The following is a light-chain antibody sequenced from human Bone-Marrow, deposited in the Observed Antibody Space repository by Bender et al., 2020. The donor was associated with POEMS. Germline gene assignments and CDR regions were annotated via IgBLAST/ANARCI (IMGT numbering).Light chain of an antibody. Sequence: QSALTQPASVSGSRGQSITLSCTGTSSDVGGYSYVSWYQQHPGKVPKLMIYDVSKRPSGVSSRFSGSKSGNTASLTICGLQAEDEADYYCTSYASSNTLVFGGGTKLTVL. V-gene: IGLV2-14*01. CDR1: SSDVGGYSY. J-gene: IGLJ3*02. CDR3: TSYASSNTLV. CDR2: DVS.